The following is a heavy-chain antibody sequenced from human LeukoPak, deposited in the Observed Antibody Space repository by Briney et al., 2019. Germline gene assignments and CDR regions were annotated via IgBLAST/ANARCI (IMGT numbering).Heavy chain of an antibody. CDR1: GGSIRGYY. J-gene: IGHJ6*03. V-gene: IGHV4-59*01. Sequence: SETLSLTGTVSGGSIRGYYWRWIRQPPGKGLEWIGYIYSSGSTNYNPSLKSRVTMSVDTSKNQFSLKVSSVAAADTAVYYCARVFDSGSQAYFYYMDVWGKGTTVTIFS. D-gene: IGHD3-10*01. CDR2: IYSSGST. CDR3: ARVFDSGSQAYFYYMDV.